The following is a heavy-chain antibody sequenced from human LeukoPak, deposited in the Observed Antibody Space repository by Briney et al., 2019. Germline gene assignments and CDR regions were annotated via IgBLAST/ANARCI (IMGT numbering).Heavy chain of an antibody. V-gene: IGHV3-23*01. J-gene: IGHJ4*02. CDR3: AADIVVVAAAPYLDY. CDR1: GLTFNSYA. CDR2: ISGSGGST. Sequence: AGSLRLSCTASGLTFNSYAMSWVRQAAGKGLEWVSAISGSGGSTYYADSVKGRFTISRDNSKNTLYLQMNSLRAEDTAVYYCAADIVVVAAAPYLDYWGQGTLVTVSS. D-gene: IGHD2-15*01.